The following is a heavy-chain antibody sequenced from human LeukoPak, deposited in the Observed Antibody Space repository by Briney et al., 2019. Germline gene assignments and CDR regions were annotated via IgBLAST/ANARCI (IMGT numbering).Heavy chain of an antibody. Sequence: GGSLRLSCAASGFTVSSNYMSWVRQAPGKGLEWVSVIYSGGSTYYADSVKGRFTISRDNSKNTLYLQMNSLRAEDTAVYYCARGPSQCSSFYYWGQGTLVHVSS. V-gene: IGHV3-66*02. D-gene: IGHD3-10*02. J-gene: IGHJ4*02. CDR1: GFTVSSNY. CDR3: ARGPSQCSSFYY. CDR2: IYSGGST.